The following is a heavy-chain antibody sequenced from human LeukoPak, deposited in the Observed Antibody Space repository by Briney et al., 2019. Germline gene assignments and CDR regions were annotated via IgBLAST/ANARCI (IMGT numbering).Heavy chain of an antibody. J-gene: IGHJ4*02. Sequence: SETLSLTCAVYGGSFSGYYWSWIRQPPGKGLEWIGEINHSGSTNYNPSLKSRVTISVDTSKNQFSLKLSSVTAADTAVYYCARLSSTVALDYWGQGTLVTVSS. D-gene: IGHD4-23*01. V-gene: IGHV4-34*01. CDR2: INHSGST. CDR3: ARLSSTVALDY. CDR1: GGSFSGYY.